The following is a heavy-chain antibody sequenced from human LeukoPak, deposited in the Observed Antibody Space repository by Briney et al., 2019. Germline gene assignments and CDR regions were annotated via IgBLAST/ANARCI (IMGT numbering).Heavy chain of an antibody. CDR2: LTPLAGTP. J-gene: IGHJ4*02. Sequence: ASVRVSCKASGDTFGTFSFNWVRQAPSEGLEWLGGLTPLAGTPNYAQKFQGRLTISADKSTSTVYMELSRLTSEDTAVYFCAKFWSGYYTDWGQGTLVSVSS. CDR1: GDTFGTFS. V-gene: IGHV1-69*06. CDR3: AKFWSGYYTD. D-gene: IGHD3-3*01.